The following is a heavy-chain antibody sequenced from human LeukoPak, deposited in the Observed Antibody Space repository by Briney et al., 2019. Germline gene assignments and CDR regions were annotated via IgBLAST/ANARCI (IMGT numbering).Heavy chain of an antibody. Sequence: GGSLRLSCAASGFTFSSYAMSWVRQAPGKGLEWVSAISGSGGSTYYADSVKGRFTISRDNAKNSLYLQMNSLRDEDTAVYYCARDRGYCSSTSCSIIVWGQGTMVTVSS. D-gene: IGHD2-2*01. J-gene: IGHJ3*01. CDR2: ISGSGGST. CDR3: ARDRGYCSSTSCSIIV. CDR1: GFTFSSYA. V-gene: IGHV3-23*01.